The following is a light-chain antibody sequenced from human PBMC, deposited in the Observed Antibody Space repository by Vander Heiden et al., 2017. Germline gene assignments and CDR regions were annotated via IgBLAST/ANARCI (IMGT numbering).Light chain of an antibody. CDR1: SSKVGAYNY. CDR3: SSYTSSNTLV. V-gene: IGLV2-14*03. Sequence: QSALTQPASVSGSPGHSIIISCTGTSSKVGAYNYVSWYQQHPGKAPKLIIYDVTNRPSGVSNRFSGSKSGNTASLTTSGLQAEDEADYYCSSYTSSNTLVFGTGTKVTVL. CDR2: DVT. J-gene: IGLJ1*01.